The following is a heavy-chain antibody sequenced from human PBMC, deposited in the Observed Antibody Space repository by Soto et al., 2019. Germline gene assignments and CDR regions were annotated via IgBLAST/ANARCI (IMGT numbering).Heavy chain of an antibody. CDR1: GFTFTTNA. J-gene: IGHJ4*02. D-gene: IGHD6-19*01. Sequence: HPGGSLRLSCAASGFTFTTNAMSWVRQAPGRGLEWVSAISSSGGSTYYADSVKGRFTISRDNSKNTLYLQMNSLRAEDTAAYYCAKDWDSSGWYRASSFDYWGQGTLVTVSS. CDR2: ISSSGGST. CDR3: AKDWDSSGWYRASSFDY. V-gene: IGHV3-23*01.